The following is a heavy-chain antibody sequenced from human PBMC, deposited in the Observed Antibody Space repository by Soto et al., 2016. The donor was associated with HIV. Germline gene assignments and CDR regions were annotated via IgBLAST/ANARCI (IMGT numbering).Heavy chain of an antibody. CDR3: ARDGYQLLGGINDY. CDR2: IKQDGSEK. J-gene: IGHJ4*02. Sequence: EVQLVESGGGLVQPGGSLRLSCAASGFTFSSYWMSWVRQAPGKGLEWVANIKQDGSEKYYVDSVKGRFTISRDNAKNSLYLQMNSLRAEDTAVYYCARDGYQLLGGINDYWGQGTLVTVSS. D-gene: IGHD2-2*01. CDR1: GFTFSSYW. V-gene: IGHV3-7*04.